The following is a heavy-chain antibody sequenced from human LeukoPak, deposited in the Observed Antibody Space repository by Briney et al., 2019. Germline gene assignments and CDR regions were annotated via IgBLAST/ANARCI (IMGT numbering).Heavy chain of an antibody. V-gene: IGHV3-30*18. CDR1: GFTFSSYG. CDR2: LSYDGSNK. Sequence: GGSLRPSCAASGFTFSSYGMHWVRQTPGKGLEWVAVLSYDGSNKYYADSVKGRFTISRDNSKNTLYLQMNSLRAEDTAVYYCAKGSGFGDYWGQGTLVTVSS. CDR3: AKGSGFGDY. J-gene: IGHJ4*02. D-gene: IGHD3-16*01.